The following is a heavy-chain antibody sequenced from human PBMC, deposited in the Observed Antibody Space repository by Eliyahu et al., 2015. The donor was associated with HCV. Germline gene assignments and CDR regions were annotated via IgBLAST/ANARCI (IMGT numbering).Heavy chain of an antibody. V-gene: IGHV3-33*01. J-gene: IGHJ4*02. CDR3: VRERSRSYGSELDS. CDR1: GFDFRNSG. CDR2: IWFDGSNE. D-gene: IGHD3-10*01. Sequence: QVQLVESGGGVVQPGGSLRLSCEASGFDFRNSGMHWVRQPPGKRREGVAIIWFDGSNEYYADSVQGRFTISRDNSKNTLYLQMNSLRVDDTAIYYCVRERSRSYGSELDSWGQGTLVTVSS.